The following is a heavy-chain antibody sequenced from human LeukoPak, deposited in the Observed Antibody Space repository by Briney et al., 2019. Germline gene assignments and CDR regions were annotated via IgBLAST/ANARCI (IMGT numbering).Heavy chain of an antibody. V-gene: IGHV4-59*01. CDR1: GGSINSYN. J-gene: IGHJ4*02. CDR2: IYYSGST. Sequence: PSETLSLSCTVSGGSINSYNWSWVRQPPGKGLEWVGYIYYSGSTNYDPSLKSRATISVNTPKNQYFLRLSSGTAADAAVYYCASAGMSTGTEFDYWGRGTLVTVSS. D-gene: IGHD4-17*01. CDR3: ASAGMSTGTEFDY.